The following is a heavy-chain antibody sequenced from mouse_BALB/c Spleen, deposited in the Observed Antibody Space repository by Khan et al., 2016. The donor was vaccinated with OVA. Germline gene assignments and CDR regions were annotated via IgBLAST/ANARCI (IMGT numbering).Heavy chain of an antibody. J-gene: IGHJ2*01. D-gene: IGHD2-14*01. CDR2: IYPFNDGT. V-gene: IGHV1S136*01. Sequence: VQLQQSGPELVKPGASVKMPCTASGYTFTSSVIHWVRQKSGQGLDWIGYIYPFNDGTKYNEKFEGKATLTSDKSSSTAYMELSSLTSEDSAVYYCARNYRYDVYFDSWGQGTTLTVSS. CDR1: GYTFTSSV. CDR3: ARNYRYDVYFDS.